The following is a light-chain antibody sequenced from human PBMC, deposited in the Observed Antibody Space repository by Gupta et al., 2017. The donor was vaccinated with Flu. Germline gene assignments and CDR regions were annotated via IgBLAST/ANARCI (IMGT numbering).Light chain of an antibody. CDR3: QQSYSTPPET. CDR2: AAS. CDR1: QSISSY. V-gene: IGKV1-39*01. Sequence: DIQMTQSPSSLSASVEDRVTITCRASQSISSYLNWYQQKPGKAPKLLIYAASSLQSGVPSRFSGSGSGTDFTLTISSLQPEDFATYYCQQSYSTPPETFGQGTKVEIK. J-gene: IGKJ1*01.